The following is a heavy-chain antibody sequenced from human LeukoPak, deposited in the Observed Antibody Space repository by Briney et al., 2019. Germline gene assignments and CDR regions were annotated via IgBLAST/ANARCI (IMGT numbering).Heavy chain of an antibody. CDR1: GGSISSGSYY. J-gene: IGHJ4*02. V-gene: IGHV4-61*01. D-gene: IGHD2-2*01. Sequence: PSETLSLTCTVSGGSISSGSYYWSWIRQPPGKGLEWIGYIYYSGSTNYNPSLKSRVTISVDTSKNQFSLKLSSVTAADTAVYYCARDRWGVVPAATIDYWGQGTLVTVSS. CDR2: IYYSGST. CDR3: ARDRWGVVPAATIDY.